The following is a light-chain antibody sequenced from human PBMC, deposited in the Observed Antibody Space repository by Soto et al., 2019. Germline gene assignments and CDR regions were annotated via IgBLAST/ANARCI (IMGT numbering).Light chain of an antibody. CDR1: SSDVGGYNY. Sequence: QSVLTQPASVSGSPGQSITISCTGTSSDVGGYNYVSWYQQHPGKAPKLMIYAVTDRPSGVSSRFSGSKSGNTASLTISGLQAEDEADYYCCSYAGSSAFYVFGTGTKVTVL. V-gene: IGLV2-14*01. CDR2: AVT. J-gene: IGLJ1*01. CDR3: CSYAGSSAFYV.